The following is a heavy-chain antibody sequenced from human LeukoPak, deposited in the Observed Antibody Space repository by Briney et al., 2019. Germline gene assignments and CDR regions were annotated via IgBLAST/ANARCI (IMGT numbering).Heavy chain of an antibody. D-gene: IGHD4/OR15-4a*01. V-gene: IGHV4-34*01. J-gene: IGHJ4*02. CDR2: IHPHGIF. Sequence: SETLSLTCDVSGGSCDDYYCSWIRQPPGKGLEWIGEIHPHGIFYYNSSLMSRVTISIDTSKSQFSLRLTSVTAADTAFYYCARGRDRSKAGALWGQGSLVTVSS. CDR1: GGSCDDYY. CDR3: ARGRDRSKAGAL.